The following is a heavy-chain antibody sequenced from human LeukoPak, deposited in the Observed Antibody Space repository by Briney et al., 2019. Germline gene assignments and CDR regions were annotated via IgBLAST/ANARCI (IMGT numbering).Heavy chain of an antibody. J-gene: IGHJ5*02. Sequence: GGSLRLSCAATGLTFSSYWMGWVRKTPGKGLEWVANIKQDGSEEYYVDSVKGRFTISRDNAKNSLYLQMNSLRAEDTAVYYCARDANWFGPWGQGTLVTVSS. CDR2: IKQDGSEE. CDR3: ARDANWFGP. V-gene: IGHV3-7*01. CDR1: GLTFSSYW.